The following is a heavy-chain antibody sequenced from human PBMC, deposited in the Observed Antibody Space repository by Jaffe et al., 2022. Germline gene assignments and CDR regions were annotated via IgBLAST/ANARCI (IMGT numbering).Heavy chain of an antibody. CDR3: ARDLNYYDSSARAFDI. V-gene: IGHV1-46*01. D-gene: IGHD3-22*01. CDR1: GYTFTSYY. Sequence: QVQLVQSGAEVKKPGASVKVSCKASGYTFTSYYMHWVRQAPGQGLEWMGIINPSGGSTSYAQKFQGRVTMTRDTSTSTVYMELSSLRSEDTAVYYCARDLNYYDSSARAFDIWGQGTMVTVSS. J-gene: IGHJ3*02. CDR2: INPSGGST.